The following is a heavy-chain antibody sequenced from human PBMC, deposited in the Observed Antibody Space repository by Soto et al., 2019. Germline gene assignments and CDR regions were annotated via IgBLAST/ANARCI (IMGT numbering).Heavy chain of an antibody. CDR3: ARSSGYYGSGSLSVRDY. D-gene: IGHD3-10*01. J-gene: IGHJ4*02. CDR2: IIPILGIA. CDR1: GGTFSSYT. Sequence: ASVKVSCKASGGTFSSYTISWVRQAPGQGLEWMGRIIPILGIANYAQKFQGRVTITADKSTSTAYMELSSLRSEDTAVYYCARSSGYYGSGSLSVRDYWGQGTLVTVSS. V-gene: IGHV1-69*02.